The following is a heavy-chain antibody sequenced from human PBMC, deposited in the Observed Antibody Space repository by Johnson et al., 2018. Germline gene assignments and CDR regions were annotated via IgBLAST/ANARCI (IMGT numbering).Heavy chain of an antibody. CDR2: IVVGSGNT. J-gene: IGHJ3*02. CDR3: AKVPAYSSVGRGAFDI. CDR1: GFTFTSSA. Sequence: QLVESGPEVKKPGTSVKVSCKASGFTFTSSAVQWVRQARGQRLEWIGWIVVGSGNTNYAQKFQERVTIPRDMSTSTAYMELSSLGPEDTAVYYCAKVPAYSSVGRGAFDIWGQGTMVTVSS. V-gene: IGHV1-58*01. D-gene: IGHD6-19*01.